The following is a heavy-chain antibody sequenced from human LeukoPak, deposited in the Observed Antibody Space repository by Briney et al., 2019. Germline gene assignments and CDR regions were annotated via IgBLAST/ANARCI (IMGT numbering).Heavy chain of an antibody. Sequence: SETLSLTCTVSDGSISSYYWSWIRQPPGKGLEWIGYIYYSGSTNYNPSLKSRVTISVDTSKNQFSLKLSSVTAADTAVYYCARTYSSSWYNWFDPWGQGTLVTVSS. CDR1: DGSISSYY. CDR2: IYYSGST. D-gene: IGHD6-13*01. V-gene: IGHV4-59*01. CDR3: ARTYSSSWYNWFDP. J-gene: IGHJ5*02.